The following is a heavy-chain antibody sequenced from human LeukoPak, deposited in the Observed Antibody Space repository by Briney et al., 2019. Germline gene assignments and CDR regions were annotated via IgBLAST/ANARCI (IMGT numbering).Heavy chain of an antibody. CDR2: ICAYNGNT. J-gene: IGHJ4*02. V-gene: IGHV1-18*01. CDR1: GYTFTSYG. D-gene: IGHD6-19*01. Sequence: VASVKVSCKASGYTFTSYGISWVRQAPGQGLEWMGWICAYNGNTNYAQKLQGRVTMTTDTSTSTAYMELRSLRSDDTAVYYCARATHSGHFDYWGQGTLVTVSS. CDR3: ARATHSGHFDY.